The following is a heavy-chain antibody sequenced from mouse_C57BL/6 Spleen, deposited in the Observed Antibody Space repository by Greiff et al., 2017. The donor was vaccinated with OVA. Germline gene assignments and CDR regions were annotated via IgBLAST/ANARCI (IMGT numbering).Heavy chain of an antibody. CDR3: ARTYYGSSHYFDY. J-gene: IGHJ2*01. CDR2: IDPSDSYT. CDR1: GYTFTSYW. D-gene: IGHD1-1*01. V-gene: IGHV1-59*01. Sequence: QVQLQQSGAELVRPGTSVKLSCKASGYTFTSYWMHWVKQRPGQGLEWIGVIDPSDSYTNYNQKFKGKATLTVDTSSSTAYMQLSSLTSEDSAVYYCARTYYGSSHYFDYWGQGTTLTVSS.